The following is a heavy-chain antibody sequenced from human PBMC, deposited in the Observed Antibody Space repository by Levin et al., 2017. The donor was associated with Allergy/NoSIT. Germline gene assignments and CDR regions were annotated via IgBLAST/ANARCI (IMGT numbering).Heavy chain of an antibody. V-gene: IGHV6-1*01. CDR2: TYYRSKWYN. D-gene: IGHD3-10*01. CDR3: TREHAWGSVDY. CDR1: GDSVSSNSAT. Sequence: LRLSCAISGDSVSSNSATWTWIRQSPSRGLEWLGRTYYRSKWYNDYAISVKSRITINVDTSKNQFSLQLNSVTTEDTALYYCTREHAWGSVDYWGQGRLVTVSS. J-gene: IGHJ4*02.